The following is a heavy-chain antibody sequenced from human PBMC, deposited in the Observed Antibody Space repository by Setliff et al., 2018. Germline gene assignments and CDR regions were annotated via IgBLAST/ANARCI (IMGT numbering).Heavy chain of an antibody. D-gene: IGHD6-19*01. CDR3: ARGRAGHSGH. CDR2: LDYSGSTS. J-gene: IGHJ4*02. V-gene: IGHV4-31*03. Sequence: SETLSLTCTVSGGSISSGGYYWSWIRQHPGKGLEWIGYLDYSGSTSYYIPSLQSRVTISVDTSKNQFSLKLSSVTAADTAVYYCARGRAGHSGHWGQGTLVTVSS. CDR1: GGSISSGGYY.